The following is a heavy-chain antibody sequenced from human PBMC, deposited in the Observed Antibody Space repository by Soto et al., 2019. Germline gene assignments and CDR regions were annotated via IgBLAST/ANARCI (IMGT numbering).Heavy chain of an antibody. CDR1: GYTFTGYY. CDR3: ARALRYFDWLLPLKYYYYGMDV. V-gene: IGHV1-2*04. Sequence: ASVKVSCKASGYTFTGYYMHWVRQAPGQGLEWMGWINPNSGGTNYAQKFQGWVTMTRDTSISTAYMELSRLRSDDTAVYYCARALRYFDWLLPLKYYYYGMDVWGQGTKVTVSS. CDR2: INPNSGGT. D-gene: IGHD3-9*01. J-gene: IGHJ6*02.